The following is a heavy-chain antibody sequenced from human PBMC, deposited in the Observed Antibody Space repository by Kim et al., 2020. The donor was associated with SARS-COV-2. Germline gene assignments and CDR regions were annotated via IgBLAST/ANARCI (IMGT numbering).Heavy chain of an antibody. J-gene: IGHJ4*02. V-gene: IGHV4-59*13. D-gene: IGHD6-19*01. CDR1: GGSISSYY. CDR3: ARVTEGYISGWYSDY. Sequence: SETLSLTCTVSGGSISSYYWSWIRQPPGKGLEWIGYIYYSGSTNYNPSLKSRVTISVDTSKNQFPLKLSSMTAADTAVYYCARVTEGYISGWYSDYWGQGTLVTVSS. CDR2: IYYSGST.